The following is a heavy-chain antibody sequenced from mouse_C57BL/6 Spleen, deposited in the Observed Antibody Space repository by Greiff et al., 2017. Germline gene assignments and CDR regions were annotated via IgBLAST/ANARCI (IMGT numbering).Heavy chain of an antibody. V-gene: IGHV2-5*01. Sequence: VQLQESGPGLVQPSQSPSITCTVSGFSLTSYGVHWVRQSPGKGLEWLGVIWRGGSTDYNAAFMSRLSITKDNSKSQVFFKMNRLQADDTAIYYCAKSGTGVGYYFDYWGQGTTRTVSS. D-gene: IGHD1-1*01. J-gene: IGHJ2*01. CDR2: IWRGGST. CDR1: GFSLTSYG. CDR3: AKSGTGVGYYFDY.